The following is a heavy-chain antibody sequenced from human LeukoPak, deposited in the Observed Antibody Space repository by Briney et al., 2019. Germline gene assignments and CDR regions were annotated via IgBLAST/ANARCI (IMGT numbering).Heavy chain of an antibody. CDR1: GFFFGAYA. J-gene: IGHJ6*03. CDR2: IRSKTYGGAI. V-gene: IGHV3-49*03. Sequence: GGSLRLSCTTSGFFFGAYAMSWFRQAPGKGLEWVGFIRSKTYGGAIEYAASVKGRFTISRDDSKGIAYLQMNNLKTEDTAVYYCARDQLGGDPDDYYYYYMDVWGKGTTVTVSS. CDR3: ARDQLGGDPDDYYYYYMDV. D-gene: IGHD4-17*01.